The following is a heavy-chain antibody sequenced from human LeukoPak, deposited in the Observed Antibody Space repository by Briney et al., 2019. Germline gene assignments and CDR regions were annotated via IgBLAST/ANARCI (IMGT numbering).Heavy chain of an antibody. CDR2: INQDGSEK. CDR1: AFTFTNYW. CDR3: ARDGLTTGFDALDY. Sequence: GWSLRLSCAASAFTFTNYWMTWVRPAPGKGLEWVANINQDGSEKYYVDSVKGRFTISRDNAKNSLYLQMSSLRAEDTAVYYCARDGLTTGFDALDYWGQGTLVTVSS. D-gene: IGHD2/OR15-2a*01. V-gene: IGHV3-7*03. J-gene: IGHJ4*02.